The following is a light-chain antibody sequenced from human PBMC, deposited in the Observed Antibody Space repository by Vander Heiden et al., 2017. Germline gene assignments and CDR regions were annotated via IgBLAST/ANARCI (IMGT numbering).Light chain of an antibody. CDR2: AAS. V-gene: IGKV1-39*01. CDR3: RQRDSTRKT. Sequence: DIQMTQSPSSLSASVGDRVTITCRASQSISSYLNWYQQKPGKAPKLLIYAASSLQSAVPSTFSGSGSGTDFTLTIIRLQPADFATYYCRQRDSTRKTFGQGTKLEIK. CDR1: QSISSY. J-gene: IGKJ1*01.